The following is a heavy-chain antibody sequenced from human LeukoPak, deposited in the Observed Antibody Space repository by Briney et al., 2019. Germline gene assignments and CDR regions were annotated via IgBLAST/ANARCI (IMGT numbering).Heavy chain of an antibody. CDR2: INPNSGGT. CDR3: ARMLVVVPAAIGVKAFDI. V-gene: IGHV1-2*02. Sequence: ASVKVSCKASGYTFTGYYMHWVRQAPGQGLEWMGWINPNSGGTNYAQKFQGRGTMTRDTSISTAYMERSRLRSDDTAVYYCARMLVVVPAAIGVKAFDIWGQGTMVTVSS. J-gene: IGHJ3*02. CDR1: GYTFTGYY. D-gene: IGHD2-2*01.